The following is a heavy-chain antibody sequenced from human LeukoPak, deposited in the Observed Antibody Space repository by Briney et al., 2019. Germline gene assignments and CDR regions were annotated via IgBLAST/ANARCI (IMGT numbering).Heavy chain of an antibody. J-gene: IGHJ5*02. Sequence: SETLSLTCTVSGGSISSGDYYWSWIRQPPGKGLEWIGYIYYSGTTYYNPSLKSRVTISIDTSKNQFSLKLSSVTAADTAVYYCARGVEMATIKWFDPWGQGTLVTVSS. CDR3: ARGVEMATIKWFDP. CDR1: GGSISSGDYY. V-gene: IGHV4-30-4*01. D-gene: IGHD5-24*01. CDR2: IYYSGTT.